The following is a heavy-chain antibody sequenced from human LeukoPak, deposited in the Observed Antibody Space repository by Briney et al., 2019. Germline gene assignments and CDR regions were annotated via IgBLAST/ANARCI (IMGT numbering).Heavy chain of an antibody. Sequence: SETLSLTCTVSGGSISSSSYFWGWIRQPPGKGLEWIGSIYYSGSTYYNPSLKSRVTLSVDTSKNQFSLKLSSVTAADTAVYYCARGEMATIPSLNWFDPWGQGTLVTVSS. V-gene: IGHV4-39*07. CDR3: ARGEMATIPSLNWFDP. CDR1: GGSISSSSYF. D-gene: IGHD5-24*01. CDR2: IYYSGST. J-gene: IGHJ5*02.